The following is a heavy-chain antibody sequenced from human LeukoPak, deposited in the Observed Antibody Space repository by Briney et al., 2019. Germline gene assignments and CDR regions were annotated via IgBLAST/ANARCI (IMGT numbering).Heavy chain of an antibody. CDR3: ARDLEGCSGYSTYYYGMDF. V-gene: IGHV3-53*04. CDR1: VFTVSSNY. CDR2: IYSGGST. D-gene: IGHD3-22*01. J-gene: IGHJ6*01. Sequence: GGSLRLSCAASVFTVSSNYMRSVRQAPGKGLEWVSVIYSGGSTYYADSVKGRFTISRHNSKNTLHLQMNSLRAEDTAVYYCARDLEGCSGYSTYYYGMDFWGQGTTVTVSS.